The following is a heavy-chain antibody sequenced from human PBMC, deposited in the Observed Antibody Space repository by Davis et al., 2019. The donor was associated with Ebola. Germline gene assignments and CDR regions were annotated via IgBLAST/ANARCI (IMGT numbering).Heavy chain of an antibody. CDR1: GFTFSNYW. J-gene: IGHJ5*02. V-gene: IGHV3-7*01. Sequence: PGGSLRLSCATSGFTFSNYWMSWVRQAPGKGPEWVAKIKQDGSEQYYVDSVKGRFTISRDNAKNSLFLQINSLRAEDTAVYYCAKDSGWQMSPWGQGTLVTVSS. CDR2: IKQDGSEQ. CDR3: AKDSGWQMSP. D-gene: IGHD6-19*01.